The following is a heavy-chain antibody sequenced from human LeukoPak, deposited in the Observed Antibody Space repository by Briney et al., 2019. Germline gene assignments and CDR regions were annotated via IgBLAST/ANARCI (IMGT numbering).Heavy chain of an antibody. CDR1: GYTFTSYG. V-gene: IGHV1-18*01. J-gene: IGHJ3*02. D-gene: IGHD3-22*01. Sequence: GASVRVSCKASGYTFTSYGISWVRQAPGQGLEWMGWISAYNGNTNYAQKLQGRVTMTADTSTSTAYMELRSLRSDDTAVYYCAKSNGYGLIDIWGQGTMVTVSS. CDR2: ISAYNGNT. CDR3: AKSNGYGLIDI.